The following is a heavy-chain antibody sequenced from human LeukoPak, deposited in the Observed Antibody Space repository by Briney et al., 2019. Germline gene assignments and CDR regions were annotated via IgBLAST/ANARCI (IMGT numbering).Heavy chain of an antibody. J-gene: IGHJ4*02. CDR1: GGSFSGYY. D-gene: IGHD6-13*01. Sequence: PSETLSLTCAVYGGSFSGYYWSWIRQPPGKGLEWIGEINHSGSTNYNPSLKSRVTISVDTSKNQFSLKLSSVTAADTAVYYCARHPRIAAAGSFDYWGQGTLVTVSS. V-gene: IGHV4-34*01. CDR3: ARHPRIAAAGSFDY. CDR2: INHSGST.